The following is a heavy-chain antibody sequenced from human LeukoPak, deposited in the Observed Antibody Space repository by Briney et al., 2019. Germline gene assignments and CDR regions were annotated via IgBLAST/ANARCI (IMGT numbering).Heavy chain of an antibody. CDR3: ARGRASAAQFDP. CDR2: TIPIFGTA. V-gene: IGHV1-69*05. CDR1: GGTFSSYA. Sequence: SVKVSCKASGGTFSSYAISWVRQAPGQGLEWMGGTIPIFGTANYAQKFQGRVTITTDESTSTAYMELSSLRSEDTAVYYCARGRASAAQFDPWGQGTLVTVSS. D-gene: IGHD6-19*01. J-gene: IGHJ5*02.